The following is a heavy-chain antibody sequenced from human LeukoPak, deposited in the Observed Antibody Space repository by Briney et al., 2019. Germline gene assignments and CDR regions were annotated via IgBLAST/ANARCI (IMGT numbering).Heavy chain of an antibody. CDR2: IYYSGST. Sequence: SETLSLTCTVSGGSISSGGYYWSWIRQHPGKGLEWIGYIYYSGSTYYNPSLKSRVTISVDTSKNQFSLKLSSVTAADTAVYYCARENNDFWSGYYLDNWFDPWGQGTLVTVYS. J-gene: IGHJ5*02. V-gene: IGHV4-31*03. CDR3: ARENNDFWSGYYLDNWFDP. D-gene: IGHD3-3*01. CDR1: GGSISSGGYY.